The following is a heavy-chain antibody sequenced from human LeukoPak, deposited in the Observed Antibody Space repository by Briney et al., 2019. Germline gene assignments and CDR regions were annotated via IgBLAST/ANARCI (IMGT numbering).Heavy chain of an antibody. V-gene: IGHV3-7*01. CDR2: IKQDGSEK. D-gene: IGHD5-12*01. Sequence: GGSLRLSCAAPGFTFSSYWMSWVRQAPGKGLEWVANIKQDGSEKYYVDSVKGRFTISRDNAKNSLYLQMNSLRAEDTAVYYCASDSWLRDDYWGQGTLVTVSS. CDR1: GFTFSSYW. J-gene: IGHJ4*02. CDR3: ASDSWLRDDY.